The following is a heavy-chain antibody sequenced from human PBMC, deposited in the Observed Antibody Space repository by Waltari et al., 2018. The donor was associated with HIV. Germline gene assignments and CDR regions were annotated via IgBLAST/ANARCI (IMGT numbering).Heavy chain of an antibody. CDR1: GFTFSSYW. D-gene: IGHD1-26*01. CDR2: INTDGRDT. CDR3: ARDRYTGSSDFDY. Sequence: EVQLVESGGGLVQPGGSLRLSCAASGFTFSSYWMHWVRQATGKGLVWVSRINTDGRDTRYGESVKGRFTISRDNAKNTLYLQMNSLRDEDTAMYYCARDRYTGSSDFDYWGQGTLVSVSS. V-gene: IGHV3-74*01. J-gene: IGHJ4*02.